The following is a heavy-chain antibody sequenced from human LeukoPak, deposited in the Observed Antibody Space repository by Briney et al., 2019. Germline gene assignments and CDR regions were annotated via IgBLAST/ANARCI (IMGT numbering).Heavy chain of an antibody. J-gene: IGHJ4*02. CDR1: GGSVSRGGYY. D-gene: IGHD1-26*01. Sequence: SETLSLTCTVSGGSVSRGGYYWNWIRQHPGKGLEWIGFTSYSEGTYYNPSLMSRITIPVDRSQNQFSLKMRDVTAADTAVYFCATADWESFYFDSWGQGALVAVSS. V-gene: IGHV4-31*03. CDR3: ATADWESFYFDS. CDR2: TSYSEGT.